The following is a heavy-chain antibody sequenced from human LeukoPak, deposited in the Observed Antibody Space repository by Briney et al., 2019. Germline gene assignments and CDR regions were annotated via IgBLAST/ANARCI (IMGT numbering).Heavy chain of an antibody. CDR3: AKDLPRDFWSGLIYYCDF. J-gene: IGHJ4*02. CDR2: ISGSGGST. Sequence: GGSLRLSCAASGFTFSSYAMSWVRQAPGKGLEWVSAISGSGGSTYYADSVKGRFTISRDNSKNTLYLQMNSLRAEDTAVYYCAKDLPRDFWSGLIYYCDFWGQGTLVTVSS. CDR1: GFTFSSYA. D-gene: IGHD3-3*01. V-gene: IGHV3-23*01.